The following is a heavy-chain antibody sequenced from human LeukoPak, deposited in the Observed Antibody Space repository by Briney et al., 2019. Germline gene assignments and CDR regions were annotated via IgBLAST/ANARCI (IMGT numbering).Heavy chain of an antibody. V-gene: IGHV1-2*02. J-gene: IGHJ2*01. CDR1: GYTFTGYY. Sequence: GASVKVSCKASGYTFTGYYMHWVRQAPGQGLEWMGWINPNSGGTNYAQKFQGRVTMTRDTSISTAYMELSRLRSDDTAVYYCARDPTYCSSTSCYYWYFDLWGRGTLVAVSS. CDR3: ARDPTYCSSTSCYYWYFDL. D-gene: IGHD2-2*01. CDR2: INPNSGGT.